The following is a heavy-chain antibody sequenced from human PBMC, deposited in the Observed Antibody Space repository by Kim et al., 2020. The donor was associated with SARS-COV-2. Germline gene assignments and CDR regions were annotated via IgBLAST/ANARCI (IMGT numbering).Heavy chain of an antibody. D-gene: IGHD3-16*01. CDR2: INHSGST. J-gene: IGHJ5*02. CDR3: ARARPTPVKSKGNHWVVARGEEGDPGWWFDP. Sequence: SETLSLTCAVYGGSFSDYYWSWIRQPPGKGLEWIGEINHSGSTNYNPSLKSRVTISVDTSKNQFSLKLSSVTAADTAVYYCARARPTPVKSKGNHWVVARGEEGDPGWWFDPWGQGTLVTVSS. CDR1: GGSFSDYY. V-gene: IGHV4-34*01.